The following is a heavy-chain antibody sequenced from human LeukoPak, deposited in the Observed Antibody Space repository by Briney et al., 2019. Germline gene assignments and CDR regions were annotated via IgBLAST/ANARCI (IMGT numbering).Heavy chain of an antibody. J-gene: IGHJ4*02. Sequence: SETLSLTCAVSGGSISSGGYHWSWIRQPPGKGLEWIGYIYHSGSTYYNPSLKSRVTISVDRSKNQFSLKLSSVTAADTAVYYCARELPVAEPDYWGQGTLVTVSS. CDR1: GGSISSGGYH. V-gene: IGHV4-30-2*01. CDR2: IYHSGST. CDR3: ARELPVAEPDY. D-gene: IGHD6-19*01.